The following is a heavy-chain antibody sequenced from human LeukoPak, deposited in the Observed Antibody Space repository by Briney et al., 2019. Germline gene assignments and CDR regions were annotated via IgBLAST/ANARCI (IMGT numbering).Heavy chain of an antibody. D-gene: IGHD1-26*01. V-gene: IGHV1-18*01. CDR3: ARTYIADSGGYSAFDY. J-gene: IGHJ4*02. CDR1: GYTFANYG. Sequence: ASVKVSCKASGYTFANYGLCWVRQAPGQGLEWLAWIGTYNGRTKYAQKIQDRVTVTADTSTSTAYLELRSLRSDDTAVYYCARTYIADSGGYSAFDYWGQGTLVTVSS. CDR2: IGTYNGRT.